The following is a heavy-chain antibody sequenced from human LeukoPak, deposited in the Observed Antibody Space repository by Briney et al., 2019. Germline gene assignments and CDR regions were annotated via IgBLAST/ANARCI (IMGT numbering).Heavy chain of an antibody. CDR1: GDSISSSSYY. CDR3: ARDNSGYGIFDY. CDR2: IYYSGST. J-gene: IGHJ4*02. Sequence: SETLSLTCTVSGDSISSSSYYWGWIRQPPGKGLEWIGLIYYSGSTYYNPSLKSRVTISVDTSKNQFFLKLSSVTAADTAVYYCARDNSGYGIFDYWGQGTQVTVSS. V-gene: IGHV4-39*02. D-gene: IGHD5-12*01.